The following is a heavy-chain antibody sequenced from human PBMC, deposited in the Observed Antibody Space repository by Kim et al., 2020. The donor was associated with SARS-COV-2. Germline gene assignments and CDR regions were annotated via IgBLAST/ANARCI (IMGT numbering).Heavy chain of an antibody. V-gene: IGHV3-33*01. J-gene: IGHJ4*02. D-gene: IGHD3-10*01. Sequence: GGSLRLSCAASGFTFSSYGMHWVRQAPGKGLEWVAVIWYDGSNKYYADSVKGRFTISRDNSKNTLYLQMNSLRAEDTAVYYCATELYYGSGIEYWGQGTLVTVPS. CDR3: ATELYYGSGIEY. CDR2: IWYDGSNK. CDR1: GFTFSSYG.